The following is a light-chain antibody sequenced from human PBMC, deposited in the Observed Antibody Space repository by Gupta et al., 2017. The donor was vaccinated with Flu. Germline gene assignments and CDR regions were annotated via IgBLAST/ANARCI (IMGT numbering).Light chain of an antibody. J-gene: IGKJ1*01. CDR2: RAS. Sequence: VGDRVTITCRASQSISSRLTWYQQKPGKAPKLLIYRASTLESGVPSRFSGSGSGTEFTLTISSLQPDDFATYYCQQYDTYWTFGQGTKVEIK. V-gene: IGKV1-5*03. CDR3: QQYDTYWT. CDR1: QSISSR.